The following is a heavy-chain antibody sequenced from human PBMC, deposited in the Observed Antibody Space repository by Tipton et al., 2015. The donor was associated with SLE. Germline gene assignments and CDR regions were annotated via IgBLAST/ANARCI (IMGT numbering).Heavy chain of an antibody. CDR2: FYHSGNT. D-gene: IGHD5-24*01. V-gene: IGHV4-38-2*02. CDR1: RYSISSGYY. J-gene: IGHJ3*01. Sequence: TLSLTCIVSRYSISSGYYWGWMRQAPGKELEWIGSFYHSGNTYYNPSLTSRVTISAATSKNQFSLRLTSVTAADTALYYCGRARVGMGYVFDVWGQGTMVTVSS. CDR3: GRARVGMGYVFDV.